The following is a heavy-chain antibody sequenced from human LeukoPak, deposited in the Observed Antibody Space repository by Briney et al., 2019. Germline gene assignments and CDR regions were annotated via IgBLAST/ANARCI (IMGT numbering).Heavy chain of an antibody. CDR1: GGSISSSSYY. CDR2: IYYSGST. J-gene: IGHJ4*02. Sequence: SETLSLTCTVSGGSISSSSYYWGWIRQPPGKGLEWIGSIYYSGSTYYNPSLKSRVTISVDTSKNQFSLRLSSVTAADTAVYYCALGGPRDYWGQGTLVTVPS. CDR3: ALGGPRDY. V-gene: IGHV4-39*01. D-gene: IGHD3-10*01.